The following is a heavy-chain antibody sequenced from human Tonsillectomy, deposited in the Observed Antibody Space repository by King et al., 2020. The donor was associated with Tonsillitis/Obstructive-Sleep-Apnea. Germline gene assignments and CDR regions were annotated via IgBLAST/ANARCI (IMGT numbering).Heavy chain of an antibody. J-gene: IGHJ6*03. CDR1: GFTFDDYA. CDR2: ISWNSRRI. Sequence: VQLVESGGGLVQPGRSLRLSCASSGFTFDDYAMHWVRQPPGKGLEWVSGISWNSRRIGYADSVKGRFTISRDNDKSSLYLEMNSLRVEDTALYYCAKVHGLAGYFYYMHVWGKGTTVTVS. CDR3: AKVHGLAGYFYYMHV. D-gene: IGHD2-21*01. V-gene: IGHV3-9*01.